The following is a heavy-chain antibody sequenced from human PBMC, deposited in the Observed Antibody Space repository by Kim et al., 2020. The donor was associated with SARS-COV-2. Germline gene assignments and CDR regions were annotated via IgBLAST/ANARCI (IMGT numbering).Heavy chain of an antibody. CDR3: TRPSGSYDY. J-gene: IGHJ4*02. CDR2: YAT. V-gene: IGHV3-73*01. D-gene: IGHD1-26*01. Sequence: YATAYAASVKGSFTISRDDSKSTAYLQMNSLRTEDTAVYYCTRPSGSYDYWGQGTLVTVSS.